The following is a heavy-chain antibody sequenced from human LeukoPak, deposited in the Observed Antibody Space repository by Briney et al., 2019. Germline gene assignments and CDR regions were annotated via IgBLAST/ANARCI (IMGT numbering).Heavy chain of an antibody. CDR1: GFTFSNYA. V-gene: IGHV3-23*01. Sequence: PGGSLRPSCAASGFTFSNYAMSWVRQAPGKGLEWVSAVSGSGDSTYYADSVKGRFTISRDNSKNTLYLQMNSLRAEDTAVYYCARDFILDVWGQGTTVTASS. J-gene: IGHJ6*02. D-gene: IGHD2-21*01. CDR3: ARDFILDV. CDR2: VSGSGDST.